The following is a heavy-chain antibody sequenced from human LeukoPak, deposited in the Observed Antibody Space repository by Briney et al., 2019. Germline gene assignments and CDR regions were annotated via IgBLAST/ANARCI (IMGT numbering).Heavy chain of an antibody. V-gene: IGHV4-59*08. CDR1: GGSISSYY. Sequence: PSETLSLTCTVSGGSISSYYWSWIRQPPGKGLEWIGYIYYSGSTNYNPSLKSRVTISVDTSKNQFSLKLSSVTAADTAVYYCARGLCSSTSCYLDYWGQGTLVTVSS. CDR2: IYYSGST. D-gene: IGHD2-2*01. CDR3: ARGLCSSTSCYLDY. J-gene: IGHJ4*02.